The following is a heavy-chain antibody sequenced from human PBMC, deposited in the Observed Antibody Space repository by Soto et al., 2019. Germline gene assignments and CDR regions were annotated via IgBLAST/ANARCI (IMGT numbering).Heavy chain of an antibody. Sequence: QVQLVQSGAEVKKPGSSVRVSCKASGGVFSSYTINWLRQAPGQGLEWMGRIIPVLDKPNYAQKFQGRVTISADKSTSTAYMELSSLTSEDTAVYFCAKPGAYNDHDAFDIWGQGTRVTVSS. D-gene: IGHD3-22*01. CDR1: GGVFSSYT. CDR3: AKPGAYNDHDAFDI. J-gene: IGHJ3*02. CDR2: IIPVLDKP. V-gene: IGHV1-69*02.